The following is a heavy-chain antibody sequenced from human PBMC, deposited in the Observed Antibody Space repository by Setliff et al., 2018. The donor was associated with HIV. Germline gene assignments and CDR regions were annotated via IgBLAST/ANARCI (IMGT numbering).Heavy chain of an antibody. J-gene: IGHJ6*02. CDR3: ARLHCSSTSCRQTYYYYGMDV. Sequence: SVKVSCKAFGYIFTNFGISWVRQAPGQGLEWMGGIIPIFGTANYAQKFQGRVTITTDESTSTAYMELSSLRSEETAVYYCARLHCSSTSCRQTYYYYGMDVWGQGTTVTVSS. V-gene: IGHV1-69*05. CDR1: GYIFTNFG. D-gene: IGHD2-2*01. CDR2: IIPIFGTA.